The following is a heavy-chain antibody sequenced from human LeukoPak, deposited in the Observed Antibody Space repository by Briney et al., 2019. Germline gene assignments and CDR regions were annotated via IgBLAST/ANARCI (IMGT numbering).Heavy chain of an antibody. Sequence: PGGSLRLSCAASGFTVSSNYMSWVRQAPGKGLEWVSVIYSGGSTYYADSVKGRFTISRDNSKNTLYLQMNSLRAEDTAVYYCARPCYDFWSGYYTGIYMDVWGKGTTVTVSS. CDR2: IYSGGST. CDR3: ARPCYDFWSGYYTGIYMDV. V-gene: IGHV3-53*01. J-gene: IGHJ6*03. CDR1: GFTVSSNY. D-gene: IGHD3-3*01.